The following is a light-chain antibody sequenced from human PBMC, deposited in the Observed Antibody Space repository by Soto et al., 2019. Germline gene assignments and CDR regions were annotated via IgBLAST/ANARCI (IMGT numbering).Light chain of an antibody. CDR1: QSVYNY. J-gene: IGKJ1*01. CDR2: GAS. CDR3: QQYFEWPPMT. Sequence: EIVLTQSPATLSLSPGERATLSCRASQSVYNYLAWYQQKPGQAPRLLIYGASNRATGIPARFSGSGSGTDFTFTISSLEPEDSAIYYCQQYFEWPPMTFGQGTKVEI. V-gene: IGKV3-11*01.